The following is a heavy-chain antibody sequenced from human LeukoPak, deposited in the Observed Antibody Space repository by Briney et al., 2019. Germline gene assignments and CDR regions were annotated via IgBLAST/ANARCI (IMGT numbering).Heavy chain of an antibody. CDR2: IYYSGST. V-gene: IGHV4-31*03. J-gene: IGHJ4*02. CDR3: AREVASSSFEPHFDY. Sequence: NASQTLSLTCTVSGGSISSGGYYWSWIRQHPGKGLEWIGYIYYSGSTYYNPSLKSRVTISVDTSKNQFSLKLSSVTAADTAVYYCAREVASSSFEPHFDYWGQGTLVTVSS. CDR1: GGSISSGGYY. D-gene: IGHD6-13*01.